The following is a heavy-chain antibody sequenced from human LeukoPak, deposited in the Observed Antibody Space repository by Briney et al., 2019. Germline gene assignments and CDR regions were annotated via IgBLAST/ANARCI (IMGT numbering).Heavy chain of an antibody. D-gene: IGHD4/OR15-4a*01. CDR2: IYYSGST. CDR1: GGSVSGYY. J-gene: IGHJ4*02. V-gene: IGHV4-59*02. CDR3: ARDRYGVDY. Sequence: PSETLSLTCTDSGGSVSGYYWTWIRQPPGRGLEWIGYIYYSGSTNYNPSLKSRVTISVDTSKNQFSLKLSSVTAADSAVYYCARDRYGVDYWGQGTLVTVSS.